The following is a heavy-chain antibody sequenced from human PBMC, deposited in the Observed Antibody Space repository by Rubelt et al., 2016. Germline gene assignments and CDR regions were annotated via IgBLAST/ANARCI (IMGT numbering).Heavy chain of an antibody. CDR3: VRGVHRYDGRGYSHIDPVDV. J-gene: IGHJ6*02. D-gene: IGHD2-15*01. Sequence: GFEWMGWMAPNSGATAYAQKFQDRVTLTGDSSESTAYMEVRSLRSDDTAVYYCVRGVHRYDGRGYSHIDPVDVWGLGTPVTVSS. V-gene: IGHV1-8*01. CDR2: MAPNSGAT.